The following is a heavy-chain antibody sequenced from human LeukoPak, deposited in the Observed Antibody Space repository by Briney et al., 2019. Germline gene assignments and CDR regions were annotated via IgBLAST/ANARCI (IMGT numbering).Heavy chain of an antibody. J-gene: IGHJ4*02. V-gene: IGHV1-69*05. Sequence: SVKVSCKASDYSFISDGISWVRQAPGQGLEWMGGIIPIFGTANYAQKFQGRVTITTDESTSTAYMELSSLRSEDTAVYYCARDIGSGTVVVWGQGTLVTVSS. D-gene: IGHD4-23*01. CDR1: DYSFISDG. CDR3: ARDIGSGTVVV. CDR2: IIPIFGTA.